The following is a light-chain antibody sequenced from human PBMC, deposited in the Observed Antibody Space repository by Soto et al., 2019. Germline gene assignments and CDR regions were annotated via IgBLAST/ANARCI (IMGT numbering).Light chain of an antibody. V-gene: IGLV2-8*01. CDR1: SSDVGGYNY. Sequence: QSALTQPPSASGSPGQSVTISCTGTSSDVGGYNYVSWYQQHPGKAPKLMIYEVSKRPSGVPDRVSGSKSGNTASLTVSGLQAEDEADYYCSSYAGSNSVVFGGGTKLTVL. CDR3: SSYAGSNSVV. CDR2: EVS. J-gene: IGLJ2*01.